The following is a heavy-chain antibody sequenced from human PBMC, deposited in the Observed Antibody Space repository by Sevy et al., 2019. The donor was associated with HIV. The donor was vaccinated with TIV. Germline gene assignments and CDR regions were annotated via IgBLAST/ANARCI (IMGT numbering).Heavy chain of an antibody. Sequence: ASVKVSCKASGYTFTGYYMHWVRQAPGKGLEWMGSFDPEDGETIYAQKLQGRVTMTEDTSADTAYMELNSLRSEDTAVYYCATTKDYYDSSGCPFDYWAREPRSPSPQ. CDR1: GYTFTGYY. V-gene: IGHV1-24*01. D-gene: IGHD3-22*01. CDR2: FDPEDGET. J-gene: IGHJ4*02. CDR3: ATTKDYYDSSGCPFDY.